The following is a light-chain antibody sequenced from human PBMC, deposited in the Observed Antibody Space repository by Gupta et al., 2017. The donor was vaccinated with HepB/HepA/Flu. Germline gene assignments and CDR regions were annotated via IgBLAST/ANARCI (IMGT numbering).Light chain of an antibody. V-gene: IGKV2-28*01. Sequence: DIVMTQSPLSLPVTPGEPASISCRSSQSLLHSNGYNYLDWYLQKPGQSPQLLIYLGSNRASGVPDRFSGSGSGTHFTLKINKVEAEDAGVYYCMQALQAPRTFGGGTKVEIK. CDR3: MQALQAPRT. CDR1: QSLLHSNGYNY. J-gene: IGKJ4*01. CDR2: LGS.